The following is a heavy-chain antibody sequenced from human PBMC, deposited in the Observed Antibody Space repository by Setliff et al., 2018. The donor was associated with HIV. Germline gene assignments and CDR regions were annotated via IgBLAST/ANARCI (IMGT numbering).Heavy chain of an antibody. CDR2: ISGLTGEV. V-gene: IGHV1-18*04. J-gene: IGHJ4*02. CDR3: ARGGLGFLDWCLPDS. Sequence: ASVKVSCKASGYDFSSYSMMWVRQTPGQGLEWLGWISGLTGEVRLAKELQGRVTLTTSAYTAYMELKSLRSEDRGVYYCARGGLGFLDWCLPDSWGQGTLVTVSS. D-gene: IGHD2-21*02. CDR1: GYDFSSYS.